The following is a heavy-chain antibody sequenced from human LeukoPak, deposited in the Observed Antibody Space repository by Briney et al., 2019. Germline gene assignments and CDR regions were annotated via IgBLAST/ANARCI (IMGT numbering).Heavy chain of an antibody. Sequence: SETLSLTCTVSGGSISSYYWRWIRQPPGKGLEWIGYIYYSGSTYYNPSLKSRVTISVDTSKNQFSLKLSSVTAADTAAYYCARALIVVVPAASDAFDIWGQGTMVTVSS. CDR3: ARALIVVVPAASDAFDI. CDR1: GGSISSYY. V-gene: IGHV4-59*01. CDR2: IYYSGST. D-gene: IGHD2-2*01. J-gene: IGHJ3*02.